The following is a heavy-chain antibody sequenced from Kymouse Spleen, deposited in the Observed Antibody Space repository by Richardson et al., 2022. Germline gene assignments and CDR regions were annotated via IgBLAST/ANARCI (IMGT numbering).Heavy chain of an antibody. CDR3: ARGYYGSGSPTTFDP. CDR1: GGSFSGYY. J-gene: IGHJ5*02. V-gene: IGHV4-34*01. CDR2: INHSGST. D-gene: IGHD3-10*01. Sequence: QVQLQQWGAGLLKPSETLSLTCAVYGGSFSGYYWSWIRQPPGKGLEWIGEINHSGSTNYNPSLKSRVTISVDTSKNQFSLKLSSVTAADTAVYYCARGYYGSGSPTTFDPWGQGTLVTVSS.